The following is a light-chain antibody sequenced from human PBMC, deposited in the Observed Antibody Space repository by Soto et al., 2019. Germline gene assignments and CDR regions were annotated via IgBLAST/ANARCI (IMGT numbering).Light chain of an antibody. Sequence: EIVLTQSPGTLSLSPGERATLSCRASQTVSSSYLAWYQQKPGQAPRLLIFGPSSRASGIPDRFSGSGSGTEFTLTISRLQSEDFAVYYCKQFNNWPRTFGQGTKVDIK. CDR1: QTVSSSY. J-gene: IGKJ1*01. CDR3: KQFNNWPRT. CDR2: GPS. V-gene: IGKV3-20*01.